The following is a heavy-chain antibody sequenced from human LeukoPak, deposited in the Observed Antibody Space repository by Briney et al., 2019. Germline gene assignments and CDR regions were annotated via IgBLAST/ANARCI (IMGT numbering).Heavy chain of an antibody. CDR2: INSDGSST. Sequence: GGSLRLSCAASGFTFSSYWMHWVRQAPGKGLVWVSHINSDGSSTSYADSVKGRFTISRDNAKNTLYLQMNGLRAEDTAVYYCARSHPDCSSTSCYRYFDYWGQGTLVTVSS. J-gene: IGHJ4*02. CDR3: ARSHPDCSSTSCYRYFDY. D-gene: IGHD2-2*01. V-gene: IGHV3-74*01. CDR1: GFTFSSYW.